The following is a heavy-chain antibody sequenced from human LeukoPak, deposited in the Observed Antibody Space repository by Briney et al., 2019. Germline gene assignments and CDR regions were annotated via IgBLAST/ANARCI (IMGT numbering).Heavy chain of an antibody. CDR2: IYYSGST. CDR3: ASQLMSSSGYYYDFGY. J-gene: IGHJ4*02. CDR1: GGSISSGDYY. Sequence: PSETLSLTCTVSGGSISSGDYYWSWIRQPPGKGLEWIGYIYYSGSTYYNPSLKSRVTISVDTSKNQFSLKLSSVTAADTAVYYCASQLMSSSGYYYDFGYWGQGTLVTVSS. D-gene: IGHD3-22*01. V-gene: IGHV4-30-4*01.